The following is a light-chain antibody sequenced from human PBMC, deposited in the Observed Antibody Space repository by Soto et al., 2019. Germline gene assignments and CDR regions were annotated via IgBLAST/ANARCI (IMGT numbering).Light chain of an antibody. J-gene: IGKJ4*01. CDR2: GAS. Sequence: EIVLTQSPATLSLSPGGRVTLSCTVSQSVSGNLAWYQQKPGQAPRLLIHGASTRATDIPARFSGSGSGTEFTLTITSLQSEDFAVYYCQQYHNWPPGLTFGGGTKVDIK. CDR3: QQYHNWPPGLT. V-gene: IGKV3-15*01. CDR1: QSVSGN.